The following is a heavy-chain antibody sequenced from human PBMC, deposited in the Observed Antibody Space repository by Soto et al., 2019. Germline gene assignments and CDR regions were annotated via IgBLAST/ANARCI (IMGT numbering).Heavy chain of an antibody. CDR1: GFTFSSYA. D-gene: IGHD2-15*01. CDR2: ISYDGSNK. J-gene: IGHJ4*02. V-gene: IGHV3-30-3*01. CDR3: ARDMDIVVVVAATGGFDY. Sequence: GGSLRLSCAASGFTFSSYAMHWVRQAPGKGLEWVAVISYDGSNKYYADSVKGRFTISRDNSKNTLYLQMNSLRAEDTAVYYCARDMDIVVVVAATGGFDYWGQGTLVTVSS.